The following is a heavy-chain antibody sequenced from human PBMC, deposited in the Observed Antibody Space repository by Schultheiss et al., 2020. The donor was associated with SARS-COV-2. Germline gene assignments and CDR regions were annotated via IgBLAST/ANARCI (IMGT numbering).Heavy chain of an antibody. CDR1: GGSFSGYY. CDR2: INHSGST. V-gene: IGHV4-34*01. CDR3: ARDGQYSSSGY. D-gene: IGHD6-6*01. J-gene: IGHJ4*02. Sequence: SETLSLTCAVYGGSFSGYYWSWIRQPPGKGLEWIGEINHSGSTNYNPSLKSRVTISVDTSKNQFSLKLSSVTAADTAVYYCARDGQYSSSGYWGQGTLVTVSS.